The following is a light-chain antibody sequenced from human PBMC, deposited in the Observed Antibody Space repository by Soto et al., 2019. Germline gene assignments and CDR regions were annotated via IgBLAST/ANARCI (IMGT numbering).Light chain of an antibody. CDR2: AAS. CDR1: QGIRNY. V-gene: IGKV1-27*01. CDR3: QKYNSAPWT. Sequence: DSQMTQSPSSLSASVGDRVTITCRASQGIRNYLAWYQQKPGKVPKLLIYAASTLQSGVPSRFSGSGSGTDFTLTISSLQPEDVATYYCQKYNSAPWTFGQGTKVEIK. J-gene: IGKJ1*01.